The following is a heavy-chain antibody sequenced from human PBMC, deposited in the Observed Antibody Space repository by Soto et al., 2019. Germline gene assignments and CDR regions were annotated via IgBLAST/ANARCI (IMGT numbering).Heavy chain of an antibody. CDR2: IDSSSGYT. CDR3: ARDLRRNSGSYFDY. D-gene: IGHD1-26*01. Sequence: PGGSLRLSCAASGFRFSDYYMSWIRQAPGKGLEWISYIDSSSGYTNYADSVKGRFTISRDNAKNSLYLQVSSLRAGDTAIYYCARDLRRNSGSYFDYWGQGTPVTVSS. V-gene: IGHV3-11*05. J-gene: IGHJ4*02. CDR1: GFRFSDYY.